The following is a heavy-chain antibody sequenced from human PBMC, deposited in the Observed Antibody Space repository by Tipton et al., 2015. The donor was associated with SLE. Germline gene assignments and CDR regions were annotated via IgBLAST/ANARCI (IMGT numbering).Heavy chain of an antibody. D-gene: IGHD6-13*01. J-gene: IGHJ3*02. V-gene: IGHV3-23*01. Sequence: SLRLSCAASGFTFSSYAMSWVRQAPGKGLEWVSAISGSGGSTYYADSVKGRLTISRDNSKNTLYLQMNSLRAEGTAVYYCAKGYRPSYIAAAGTDAFDIWGQGTMVTVSS. CDR2: ISGSGGST. CDR3: AKGYRPSYIAAAGTDAFDI. CDR1: GFTFSSYA.